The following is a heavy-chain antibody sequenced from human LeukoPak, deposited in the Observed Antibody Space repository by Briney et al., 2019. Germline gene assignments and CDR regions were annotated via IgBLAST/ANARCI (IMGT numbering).Heavy chain of an antibody. CDR3: ARVIYDYAREAYYYYYMDV. J-gene: IGHJ6*03. D-gene: IGHD3-16*01. Sequence: ASVKVSCKASGYTFTSCDINWVRQATGQGLEWMGWLNPNSGNTGYAQKFQGRVTITRDTSISTAYMELSRLRSDDTAVYYCARVIYDYAREAYYYYYMDVWGKGTTVTISS. CDR1: GYTFTSCD. CDR2: LNPNSGNT. V-gene: IGHV1-8*03.